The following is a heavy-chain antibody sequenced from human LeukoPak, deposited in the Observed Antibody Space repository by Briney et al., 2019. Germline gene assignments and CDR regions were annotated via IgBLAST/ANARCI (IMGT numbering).Heavy chain of an antibody. V-gene: IGHV4-30-2*01. D-gene: IGHD2-21*01. CDR3: ARLTPGVVVIAHHAFDI. J-gene: IGHJ3*02. Sequence: SETLSLTCTVSGGSISSGGYYWSWIRQPPGKGLEWIGYIYHSGSTYYNPSLKSRATISVDRSKNQFSLKLSSVTAADTAVYYCARLTPGVVVIAHHAFDIWGQGTMVTVSS. CDR2: IYHSGST. CDR1: GGSISSGGYY.